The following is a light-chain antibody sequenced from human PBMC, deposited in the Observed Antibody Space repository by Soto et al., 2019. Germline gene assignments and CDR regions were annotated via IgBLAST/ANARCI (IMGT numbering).Light chain of an antibody. Sequence: EIVLTQSPATLSVSPGERATLSCRASQSVSSYLAWYQQKPGQAPRLLIYGASSRATGIPDRFSGSGSGTDFTLTISRLEPEDFAVYYCQQYGKTFGQGTKV. V-gene: IGKV3-20*01. J-gene: IGKJ1*01. CDR2: GAS. CDR1: QSVSSY. CDR3: QQYGKT.